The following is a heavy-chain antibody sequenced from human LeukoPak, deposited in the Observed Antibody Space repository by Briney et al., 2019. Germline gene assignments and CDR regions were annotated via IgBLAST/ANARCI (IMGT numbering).Heavy chain of an antibody. D-gene: IGHD3-10*01. Sequence: PSETLSLTCTVSGGSISSYYWSWIRQPPGKGLEWIGYIYYSGSANYNPSLKNRVTISVDTSKNQFSLKLSFVTAADTAVYYCARWDYYGSGSRRLDYWGQGTLVTVSS. J-gene: IGHJ4*02. CDR2: IYYSGSA. CDR1: GGSISSYY. V-gene: IGHV4-59*08. CDR3: ARWDYYGSGSRRLDY.